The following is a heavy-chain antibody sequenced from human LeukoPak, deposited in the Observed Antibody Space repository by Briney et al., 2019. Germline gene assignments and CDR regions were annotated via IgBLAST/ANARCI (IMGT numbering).Heavy chain of an antibody. D-gene: IGHD6-13*01. Sequence: GGSLRLSCAASGFTFSTYAMHWVRQAPGTGLEWVSEISASGGFTHYADSVKGRFTISRDNSRNTFYLQMNSLRAEDTAVYYCTKRAREDSRARWFDPWGQGTLVSVSS. CDR1: GFTFSTYA. J-gene: IGHJ5*02. CDR2: ISASGGFT. V-gene: IGHV3-23*01. CDR3: TKRAREDSRARWFDP.